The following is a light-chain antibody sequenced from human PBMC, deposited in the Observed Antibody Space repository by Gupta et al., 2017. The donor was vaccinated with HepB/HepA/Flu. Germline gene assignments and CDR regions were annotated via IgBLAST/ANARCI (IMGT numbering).Light chain of an antibody. J-gene: IGKJ1*01. Sequence: EIVLTQSPGTLSLSPGERATLSCRASQSVSSSYLAWYQQKPGQAPRLLIYGASSRATGIPERFSGSGSGTDFTLTISRLGPEDFAVYYCQQDGSSPWTFGQGTKVEIK. CDR3: QQDGSSPWT. CDR1: QSVSSSY. CDR2: GAS. V-gene: IGKV3-20*01.